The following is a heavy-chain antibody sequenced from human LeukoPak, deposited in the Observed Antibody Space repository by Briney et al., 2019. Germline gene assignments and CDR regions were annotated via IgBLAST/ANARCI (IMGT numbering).Heavy chain of an antibody. D-gene: IGHD3-10*01. CDR2: IHTSGST. J-gene: IGHJ6*03. CDR3: ASVRRGFGESSKYYSYYYMDV. V-gene: IGHV4-4*07. Sequence: SETLSLTCTVSGGSISSYHWSWIRQPAGKGLEWIGRIHTSGSTNYNPSLKSRVTMSVDTSKNQFSLKLSSVTAADTAVYYCASVRRGFGESSKYYSYYYMDVWGNGTTVTVSS. CDR1: GGSISSYH.